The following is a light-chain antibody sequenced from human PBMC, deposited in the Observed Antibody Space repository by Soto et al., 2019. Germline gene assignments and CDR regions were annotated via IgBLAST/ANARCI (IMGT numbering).Light chain of an antibody. CDR2: AES. Sequence: DIQMTQSPSSLSASVGDRVTITSRASQSISSYLNWYQQKPGKAPKLLIYAESSLQSGVPSRFSGSGSGTDFSLTISSLQPEDFATYYCQHSYSTPYTFGQGTKLEIK. V-gene: IGKV1-39*01. J-gene: IGKJ2*01. CDR3: QHSYSTPYT. CDR1: QSISSY.